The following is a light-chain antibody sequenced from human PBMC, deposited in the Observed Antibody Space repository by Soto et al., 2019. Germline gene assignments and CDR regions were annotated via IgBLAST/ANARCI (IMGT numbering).Light chain of an antibody. Sequence: IVFTQSPATLSVSPWERAALSCKASQSVSDNLAWYQQKPGQAPRLLLYGASIRATDIPARFSGSGSGTEFSLTISSLQSEDFAVYYCQQYNDWPLTFGGGTKVDIK. V-gene: IGKV3D-15*01. CDR3: QQYNDWPLT. CDR2: GAS. J-gene: IGKJ4*01. CDR1: QSVSDN.